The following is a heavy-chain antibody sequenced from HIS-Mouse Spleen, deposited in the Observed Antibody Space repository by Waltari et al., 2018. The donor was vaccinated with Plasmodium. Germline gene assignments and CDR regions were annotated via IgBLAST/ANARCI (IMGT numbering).Heavy chain of an antibody. J-gene: IGHJ3*02. Sequence: EVQLVESGGGLIQPGGSLRLSCAASGFTVSSNCMSWVRQAPGKGLEWVSVIYSGGSTYYADSVKGRFTISRDNSKNTLYLQMNSLRAEDTAVYYCARGMKSSSSAFDIWGQGTMVTVSS. CDR3: ARGMKSSSSAFDI. CDR2: IYSGGST. D-gene: IGHD6-6*01. CDR1: GFTVSSNC. V-gene: IGHV3-53*01.